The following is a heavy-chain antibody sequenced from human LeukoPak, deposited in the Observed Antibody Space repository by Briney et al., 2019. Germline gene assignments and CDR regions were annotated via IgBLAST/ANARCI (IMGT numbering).Heavy chain of an antibody. CDR2: IYHTGST. J-gene: IGHJ5*02. D-gene: IGHD4-23*01. V-gene: IGHV4-39*07. Sequence: NPSETLSLTCSVSGGYTITSDHYWGWIRQPPGKGLEWIGSIYHTGSTSTNPFFKSRVTVSVDRSKNQFSLNLTSVTAADTAVYYCARERYYYGGKTWFDPWGQGTLVTVSS. CDR3: ARERYYYGGKTWFDP. CDR1: GGYTITSDHY.